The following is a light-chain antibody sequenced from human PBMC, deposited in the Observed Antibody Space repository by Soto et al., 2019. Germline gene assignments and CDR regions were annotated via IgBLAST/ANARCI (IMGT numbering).Light chain of an antibody. CDR2: AAS. V-gene: IGKV1-39*01. Sequence: DIQMTQSPSSLSASVGDRVTITCQASESISNNLNWYQQKPGKAPKLLIYAASTLQSGVPSRFSGGGSGTDFTLTIGSLQPEDFTTYYCQQTYSTPRGAFGQGTKVEI. J-gene: IGKJ1*01. CDR1: ESISNN. CDR3: QQTYSTPRGA.